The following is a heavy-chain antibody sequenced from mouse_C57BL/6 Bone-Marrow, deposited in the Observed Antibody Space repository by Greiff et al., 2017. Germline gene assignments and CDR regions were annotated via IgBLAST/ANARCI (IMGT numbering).Heavy chain of an antibody. CDR2: IDPENGDT. J-gene: IGHJ1*03. V-gene: IGHV14-4*01. D-gene: IGHD2-1*01. Sequence: EVQLVESGAELVRPGASVKLSCTASGFNIKDDYMHWVKQRPEQGLEWIGWIDPENGDTEYDSKFQGKATITADTSSNTAYLQLSSLTSEDTAVYYCTPFYYGNRHWYFDVWGTGTTVTVSS. CDR3: TPFYYGNRHWYFDV. CDR1: GFNIKDDY.